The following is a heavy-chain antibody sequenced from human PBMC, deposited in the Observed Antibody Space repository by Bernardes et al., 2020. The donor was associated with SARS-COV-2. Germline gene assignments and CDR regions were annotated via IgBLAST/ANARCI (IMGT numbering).Heavy chain of an antibody. D-gene: IGHD2-2*01. V-gene: IGHV3-21*01. CDR3: ASPYCSSTSCQWDYYYMDV. Sequence: GGSLRLSCAASGFTFSSYSMNWVRQAPGKGLEWVSSISSSSSYIYYADSVKGRFTISRDNAKNSLYLQMNSLRAEDTAVYYCASPYCSSTSCQWDYYYMDVWGKGTTVTVSS. J-gene: IGHJ6*03. CDR2: ISSSSSYI. CDR1: GFTFSSYS.